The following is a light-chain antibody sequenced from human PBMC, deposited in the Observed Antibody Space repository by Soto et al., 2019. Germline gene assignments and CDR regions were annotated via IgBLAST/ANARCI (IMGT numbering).Light chain of an antibody. CDR2: EVT. CDR3: SSYTRSSTYV. Sequence: QSALTQPASVSGSPGQSITISCTGTGSDVGGYDYVSWYQHHPGKAPKVMIYEVTNRPSGVSNRFSGSKSGNTASLTISGLLAEAEADYYCSSYTRSSTYVFGNRTKVTV. CDR1: GSDVGGYDY. J-gene: IGLJ1*01. V-gene: IGLV2-14*01.